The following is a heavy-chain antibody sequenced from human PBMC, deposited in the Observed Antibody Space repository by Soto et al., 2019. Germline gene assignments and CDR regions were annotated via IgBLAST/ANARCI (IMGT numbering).Heavy chain of an antibody. D-gene: IGHD1-7*01. CDR3: ARGLNWNYAFDY. V-gene: IGHV4-59*01. CDR2: IYYSGST. CDR1: GGSISSYY. J-gene: IGHJ4*02. Sequence: PSETLSLTCTVPGGSISSYYWSWIRQPPGKGLEWIGYIYYSGSTNYNPSLKSRVTISVDTSKNQFSLKLSSVTAADTAVYYCARGLNWNYAFDYWGQGTLVTVSS.